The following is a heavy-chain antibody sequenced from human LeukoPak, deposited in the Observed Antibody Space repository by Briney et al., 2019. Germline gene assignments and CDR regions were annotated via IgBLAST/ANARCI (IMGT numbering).Heavy chain of an antibody. J-gene: IGHJ6*02. CDR2: IYTSGST. D-gene: IGHD2-15*01. Sequence: SETLSLTCTVSGGSISSYYWSCIRQPAGKGLEWIGRIYTSGSTYYNPSLKSRVTMSVDTSKNQFSLKRSSVTDADTAVYYCARDIVVVVAATTGDYYYYGMDVWGQGTTVTVSS. CDR1: GGSISSYY. CDR3: ARDIVVVVAATTGDYYYYGMDV. V-gene: IGHV4-4*07.